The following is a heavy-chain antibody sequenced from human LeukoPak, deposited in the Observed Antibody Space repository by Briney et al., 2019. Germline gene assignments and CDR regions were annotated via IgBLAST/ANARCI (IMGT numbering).Heavy chain of an antibody. CDR1: GGSISSYY. CDR2: IYYSGST. Sequence: SETLSLTCTVSGGSISSYYWSWIRQPPGKELEWIGSIYYSGSTYYNPSLKSRVTISVDTSKNQFSLKLSSVTAADTAVYYCANSKRVFYYFDYWGQGTLVTVSS. J-gene: IGHJ4*02. D-gene: IGHD3-9*01. V-gene: IGHV4-59*05. CDR3: ANSKRVFYYFDY.